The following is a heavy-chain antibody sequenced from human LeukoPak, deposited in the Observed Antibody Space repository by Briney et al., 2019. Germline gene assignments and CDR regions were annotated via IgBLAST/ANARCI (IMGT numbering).Heavy chain of an antibody. J-gene: IGHJ4*02. Sequence: ASVKVSCKASGYTFTSYGISWVRQAPGQGLEWMGWISAYNGNTNYAQKLQGGVTMTTDTSTSTAYMELRSLRSDDTAVYYCARDRGPYCTNGVCDFDYWGQGTLVTVSS. CDR1: GYTFTSYG. V-gene: IGHV1-18*01. D-gene: IGHD2-8*01. CDR2: ISAYNGNT. CDR3: ARDRGPYCTNGVCDFDY.